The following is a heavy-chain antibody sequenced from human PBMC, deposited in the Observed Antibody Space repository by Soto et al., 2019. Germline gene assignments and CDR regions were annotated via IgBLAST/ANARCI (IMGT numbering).Heavy chain of an antibody. D-gene: IGHD3-9*01. CDR3: AIKYYDIFTGYYTYFDY. V-gene: IGHV1-18*01. J-gene: IGHJ4*02. CDR1: GYTFTSYG. Sequence: QVQLVQSGAEVKKPGASVKVSCKASGYTFTSYGISWVRQAPGQGLEWMGWISAYNGNTNYAQKLQGRVTMTTDTSTSTAYMELRSLRSDDTAVYYCAIKYYDIFTGYYTYFDYWGQGTLVTVSS. CDR2: ISAYNGNT.